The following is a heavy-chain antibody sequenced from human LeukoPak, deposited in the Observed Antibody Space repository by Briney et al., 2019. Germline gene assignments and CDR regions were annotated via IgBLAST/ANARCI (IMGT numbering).Heavy chain of an antibody. CDR2: IKQDGSEK. V-gene: IGHV3-7*03. CDR3: ARAYVVKGGFDY. Sequence: GGSLRLSCAASGFTFSSHWMSWVRQAPGKGLEWVANIKQDGSEKYYVDSVKGRFTISRDNAKNSLYLQMNSLRAEDTAVYYCARAYVVKGGFDYWGQGTLVTVSS. CDR1: GFTFSSHW. D-gene: IGHD4-23*01. J-gene: IGHJ4*02.